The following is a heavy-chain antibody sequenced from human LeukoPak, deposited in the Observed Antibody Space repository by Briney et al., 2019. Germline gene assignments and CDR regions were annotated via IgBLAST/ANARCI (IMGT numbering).Heavy chain of an antibody. Sequence: SEALSLTCTVSGGSISSGGYYWSWIRQHPGKGLEWIGYIYYSGSTYYNPSLKSRVTISVDTSKNQFSLKLSSVTAADTAVYYCARRGGSGSYYSIGYWGQGTLVTVSS. CDR1: GGSISSGGYY. D-gene: IGHD3-10*01. V-gene: IGHV4-31*03. CDR3: ARRGGSGSYYSIGY. CDR2: IYYSGST. J-gene: IGHJ4*02.